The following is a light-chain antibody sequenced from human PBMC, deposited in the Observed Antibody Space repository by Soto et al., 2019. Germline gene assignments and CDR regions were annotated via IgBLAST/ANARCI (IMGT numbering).Light chain of an antibody. Sequence: QSALTQPASVSGSPGQSITISCTGTSSNVGSYKLVSWYQQHPGKAPKLMIFEVNKRPSGVSNRFSGSKSGNTASLTISGLQAEDEADYYCWSYTSSDNWVFGGGTKVTVL. CDR2: EVN. CDR3: WSYTSSDNWV. J-gene: IGLJ3*02. V-gene: IGLV2-14*02. CDR1: SSNVGSYKL.